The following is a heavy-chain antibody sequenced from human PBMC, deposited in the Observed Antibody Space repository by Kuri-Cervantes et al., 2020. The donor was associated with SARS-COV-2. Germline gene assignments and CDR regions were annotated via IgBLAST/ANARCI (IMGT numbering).Heavy chain of an antibody. Sequence: SETLSLTCAVYGGSFSGYYWSWIRQPPGKGLEWIGEINHSGSTNYNPSLKSRVTISVDTSKNQFSLKLSSVTAADTAVYYCARAQWSSGYSKIDYWGQGTLVTVSS. D-gene: IGHD3-22*01. CDR3: ARAQWSSGYSKIDY. J-gene: IGHJ4*02. V-gene: IGHV4-34*01. CDR2: INHSGST. CDR1: GGSFSGYY.